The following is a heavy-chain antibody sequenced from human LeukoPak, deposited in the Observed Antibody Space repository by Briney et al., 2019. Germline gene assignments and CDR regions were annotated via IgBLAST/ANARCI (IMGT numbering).Heavy chain of an antibody. CDR3: ARAPGAAID. Sequence: SETLSLTCTVSGGSFSSGNYYWGWIRQPPGKGLEWIGSIYNSGSTYYNPSLKRRVTISVDTSKNQFSLKLNSVTAADTAVYYCARAPGAAIDWGQGTLATVSS. CDR1: GGSFSSGNYY. D-gene: IGHD2-2*01. V-gene: IGHV4-39*01. CDR2: IYNSGST. J-gene: IGHJ4*02.